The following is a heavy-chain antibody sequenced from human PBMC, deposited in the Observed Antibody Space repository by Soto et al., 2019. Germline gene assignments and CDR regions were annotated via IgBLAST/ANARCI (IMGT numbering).Heavy chain of an antibody. D-gene: IGHD2-21*01. J-gene: IGHJ4*02. CDR1: GFTFSTSA. V-gene: IGHV3-23*01. Sequence: GGSLRLSCAVSGFTFSTSAMAWVRQAPGEGLEWVSSINSGGVITFYADSVKGRFTISRDNFKNTLHLQMNSLGAEDTAVYHCAKMAYFGDPPGGDSWGQGTLVTVSS. CDR2: INSGGVIT. CDR3: AKMAYFGDPPGGDS.